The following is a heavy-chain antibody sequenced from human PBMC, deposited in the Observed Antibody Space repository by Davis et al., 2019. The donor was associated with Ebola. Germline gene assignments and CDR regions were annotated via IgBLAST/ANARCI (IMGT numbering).Heavy chain of an antibody. CDR1: GFTFSDYY. CDR3: ARCRYDFWSGYPYYFDY. J-gene: IGHJ4*02. CDR2: ISGGGRTI. Sequence: GESLKISCAASGFTFSDYYMSWIRQAPGKGLEWVSYISGGGRTIYYADSVKGRFTISRDNAKNSLYLQMNSLRAEDTAVYYCARCRYDFWSGYPYYFDYWGQGTLVTVSS. D-gene: IGHD3-3*01. V-gene: IGHV3-11*04.